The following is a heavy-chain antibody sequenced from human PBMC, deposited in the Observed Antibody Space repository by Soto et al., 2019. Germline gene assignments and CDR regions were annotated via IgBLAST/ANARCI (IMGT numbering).Heavy chain of an antibody. V-gene: IGHV1-18*01. CDR3: AREGPAPYYYYGMDV. CDR2: ISAYNGNT. CDR1: GYSFTTYG. Sequence: GASVKVSCKTSGYSFTTYGISWVRQAPGQGLEWMGWISAYNGNTNYAQKLQGRVTMTTDTSTSTAYMELRSLRSDDTAVYYCAREGPAPYYYYGMDVWGQGSTVTV. J-gene: IGHJ6*02.